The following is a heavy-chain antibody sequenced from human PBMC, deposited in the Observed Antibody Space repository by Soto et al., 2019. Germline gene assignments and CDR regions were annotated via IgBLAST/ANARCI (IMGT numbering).Heavy chain of an antibody. D-gene: IGHD6-19*01. J-gene: IGHJ4*02. CDR1: GFTFNNYP. V-gene: IGHV3-23*01. CDR3: AKGGWLEN. CDR2: ITSSGNT. Sequence: GGSLRLSCAASGFTFNNYPMSWVRQAPGKGLEWVSVITSSGNTYYSDAVRGRFTMSRDDSKNTLYLQMDSLRVDDTAIYYCAKGGWLENWGQGSLVTVSS.